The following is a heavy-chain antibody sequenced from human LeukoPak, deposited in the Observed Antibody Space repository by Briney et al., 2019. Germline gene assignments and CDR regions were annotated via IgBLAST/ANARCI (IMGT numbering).Heavy chain of an antibody. Sequence: GGSLRLSCAASGFTLSTYAMTWVRQAPGKGLEWVSLISSTGGNTYYADSVKGRFTISRDNSKNTLSLQMNSLRAEDTAVYYCAKDVRVGGGGMDVWGQGTPVTVSS. CDR1: GFTLSTYA. CDR3: AKDVRVGGGGMDV. D-gene: IGHD1-26*01. V-gene: IGHV3-23*01. J-gene: IGHJ6*02. CDR2: ISSTGGNT.